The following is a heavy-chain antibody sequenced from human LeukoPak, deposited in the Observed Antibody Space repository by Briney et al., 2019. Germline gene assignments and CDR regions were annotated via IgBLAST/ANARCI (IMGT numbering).Heavy chain of an antibody. D-gene: IGHD6-13*01. CDR1: GFTFSSYS. V-gene: IGHV3-21*01. Sequence: GGSLRLSCAASGFTFSSYSMNWVRQAPGKGLEWVSSISSTSSYIYYADSVKGRFTISRDNAKNSLFLQMNSLRAEDTAVYYCARGAYSSTWYVSGTYYFDYWGQGTLVTVSS. J-gene: IGHJ4*02. CDR3: ARGAYSSTWYVSGTYYFDY. CDR2: ISSTSSYI.